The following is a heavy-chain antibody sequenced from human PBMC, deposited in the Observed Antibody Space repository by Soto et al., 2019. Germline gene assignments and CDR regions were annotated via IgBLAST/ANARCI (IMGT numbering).Heavy chain of an antibody. CDR3: AKAPPSSYYGLNWFDP. J-gene: IGHJ5*02. D-gene: IGHD4-4*01. V-gene: IGHV3-23*01. CDR1: GFTFGSCA. Sequence: PGGSLRLSCAASGFTFGSCAMTWVRQAPGRGLEWVSTITDSGGNTFHADSVKGRFTISRDNSRSTVYLQMSSLRADDTAVYYCAKAPPSSYYGLNWFDPWGQGTLVTAPQ. CDR2: ITDSGGNT.